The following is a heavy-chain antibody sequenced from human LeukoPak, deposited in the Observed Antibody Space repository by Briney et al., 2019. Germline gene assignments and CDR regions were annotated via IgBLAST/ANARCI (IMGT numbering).Heavy chain of an antibody. CDR2: ISWNSGSI. CDR3: AKVSQQATYYYGSGSYYLDY. CDR1: GFTFDDYA. J-gene: IGHJ4*02. D-gene: IGHD3-10*01. Sequence: PGRSLRLSCAASGFTFDDYAMHWVRQAPGKGLERVSGISWNSGSIGYADSVKGRFTISRDNAKNSLYLQMNSLRAEDTALYYCAKVSQQATYYYGSGSYYLDYWGQGTLVTVSS. V-gene: IGHV3-9*01.